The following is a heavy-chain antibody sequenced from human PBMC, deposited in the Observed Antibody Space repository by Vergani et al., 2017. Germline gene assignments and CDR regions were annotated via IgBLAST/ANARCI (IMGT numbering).Heavy chain of an antibody. D-gene: IGHD3-16*02. CDR1: GFTFSSYA. J-gene: IGHJ6*02. CDR3: AKGIGTGGSYRYTGGGMDV. CDR2: ISGSGGST. Sequence: EVQLLESGGGLVQPGGSLRLSCAASGFTFSSYAMSWVRQAPGKGLEWVSAISGSGGSTYYADSVKGRFTISRDNSKNTLYLQMNSLRAEDTAVYYCAKGIGTGGSYRYTGGGMDVWGQGTTVTVSS. V-gene: IGHV3-23*01.